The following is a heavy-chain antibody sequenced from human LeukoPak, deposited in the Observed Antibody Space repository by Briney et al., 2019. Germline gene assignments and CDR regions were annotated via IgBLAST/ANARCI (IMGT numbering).Heavy chain of an antibody. CDR1: GFTFRTYW. Sequence: GGSLRLSCAASGFTFRTYWMHWVRQAPGKGLLWVSRINTDGSGTIYADSVKGRFTVSRDNANNTLYLQMNSLRAEDTALYYCARAKPGGNWFDPWGQGTLVTVSS. J-gene: IGHJ5*02. V-gene: IGHV3-74*01. CDR3: ARAKPGGNWFDP. CDR2: INTDGSGT. D-gene: IGHD3-16*01.